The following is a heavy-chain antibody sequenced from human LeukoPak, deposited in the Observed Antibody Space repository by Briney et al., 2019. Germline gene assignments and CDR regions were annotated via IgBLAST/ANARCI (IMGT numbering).Heavy chain of an antibody. CDR1: GFTFSSYW. Sequence: PGGSLRLSCAASGFTFSSYWMSWVRQAPGKGLEWVANIKQDGSEKYYVDSVKGRFTISRDNAKNSLYLQMNSLRAEDTAVYYCARELNGVVGLSYYYYYMDVWGKGTTVTISS. J-gene: IGHJ6*03. D-gene: IGHD3-22*01. CDR2: IKQDGSEK. CDR3: ARELNGVVGLSYYYYYMDV. V-gene: IGHV3-7*01.